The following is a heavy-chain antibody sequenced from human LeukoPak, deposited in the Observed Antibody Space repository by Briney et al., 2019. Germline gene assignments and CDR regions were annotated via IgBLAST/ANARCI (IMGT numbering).Heavy chain of an antibody. J-gene: IGHJ3*02. D-gene: IGHD2-2*01. CDR2: INHSGST. CDR1: GGSFSGYY. Sequence: PSETLSLTCAVYGGSFSGYYWSWIRQPPGKGLEWIGEINHSGSTNYNPSLKSRVTISVDTSKNQFSLKLSSVTAADTAVYYCARGLWVFRYCSSTSCYDAFDIWGQGTMVTVSS. V-gene: IGHV4-34*01. CDR3: ARGLWVFRYCSSTSCYDAFDI.